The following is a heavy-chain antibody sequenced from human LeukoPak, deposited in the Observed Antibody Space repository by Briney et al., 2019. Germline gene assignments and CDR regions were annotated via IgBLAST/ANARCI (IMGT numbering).Heavy chain of an antibody. V-gene: IGHV1-18*01. CDR2: ISAYNGNT. Sequence: ASVKVSCKASGYTFTSYGISGVRQAPGQGLEWMGWISAYNGNTNYAQKLQGRVTMTTDTSTSTAYMELRSLRSDDTAVYYCARVPNVVAPDGTWLYYYYMDVWGKGTTVTVSS. D-gene: IGHD2-2*01. J-gene: IGHJ6*03. CDR1: GYTFTSYG. CDR3: ARVPNVVAPDGTWLYYYYMDV.